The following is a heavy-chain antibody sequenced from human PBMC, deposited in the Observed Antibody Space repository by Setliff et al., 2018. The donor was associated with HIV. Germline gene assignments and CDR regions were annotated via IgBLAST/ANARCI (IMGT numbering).Heavy chain of an antibody. CDR3: TRDSGTESGSPWWYFAL. Sequence: GGSLRLSCTAAGVRVGDFALNWVRRAPGKGLEWIGFIRTKAHGGTTEYAASVRGRFTISRDDSESIAYLQMNSLNTEDTAMYYCTRDSGTESGSPWWYFALWGRGTLVTVSS. V-gene: IGHV3-49*04. D-gene: IGHD1-26*01. CDR1: GVRVGDFA. J-gene: IGHJ2*01. CDR2: IRTKAHGGTT.